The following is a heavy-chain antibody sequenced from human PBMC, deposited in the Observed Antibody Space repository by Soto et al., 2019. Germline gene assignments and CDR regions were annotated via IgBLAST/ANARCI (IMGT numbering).Heavy chain of an antibody. CDR1: GGTFSSYA. V-gene: IGHV1-69*01. CDR2: IIPIFGTA. CDR3: ERDVSLELPHYYYYYGMDV. Sequence: QVQLVQSGAEVKKPGSSVKVSCKASGGTFSSYAISWVRQAPGQGLEWMGGIIPIFGTANYAQKFQGRVTITADESTSTAYMELSSLRSEDTAVYYCERDVSLELPHYYYYYGMDVWGQGTTVTVSS. J-gene: IGHJ6*02. D-gene: IGHD1-7*01.